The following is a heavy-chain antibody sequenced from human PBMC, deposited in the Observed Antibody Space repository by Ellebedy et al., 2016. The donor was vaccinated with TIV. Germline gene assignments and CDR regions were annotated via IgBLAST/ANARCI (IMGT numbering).Heavy chain of an antibody. Sequence: GGSLRLSCAASGFSFTNAWMNWVRQAPGKGLEWVGRIKSKMDGGTSDYAAPVQGRFTISRDDSTNTLYLRLNSLKTEDTGVYYCTTDRSYGYYFEHWGRGTVVTVSS. J-gene: IGHJ4*02. CDR3: TTDRSYGYYFEH. D-gene: IGHD5-18*01. V-gene: IGHV3-15*07. CDR2: IKSKMDGGTS. CDR1: GFSFTNAW.